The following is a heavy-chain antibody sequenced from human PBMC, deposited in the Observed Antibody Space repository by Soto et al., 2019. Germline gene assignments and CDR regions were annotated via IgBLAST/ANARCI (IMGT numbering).Heavy chain of an antibody. D-gene: IGHD3-10*01. Sequence: EVELLESGGGLVQPGGSLRLSCVASGFTFKNYDMRWIRQAPEKGLEWVSGISGSGGVTYYADSVKGRFTISRDNSKNTLYLQMNSLRAEDTAIYYCAKNRQFRSYYESAGHYDNWGQGTLVTVSS. V-gene: IGHV3-23*01. CDR1: GFTFKNYD. CDR3: AKNRQFRSYYESAGHYDN. CDR2: ISGSGGVT. J-gene: IGHJ4*02.